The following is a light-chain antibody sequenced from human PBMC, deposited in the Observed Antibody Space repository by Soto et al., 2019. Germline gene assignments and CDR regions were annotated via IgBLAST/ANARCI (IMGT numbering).Light chain of an antibody. CDR2: DSN. CDR3: VTWDSSLSAVV. Sequence: QSVLTQPPSVSAAPGQTVTISCAGTNSNIAYNYVSWYQQFPGRAPKLLIYDSNERPSGIPDRFSGSKSGTSATLGITGLQTGDEADYYCVTWDSSLSAVVFGGWTKLTVL. CDR1: NSNIAYNY. J-gene: IGLJ3*02. V-gene: IGLV1-51*01.